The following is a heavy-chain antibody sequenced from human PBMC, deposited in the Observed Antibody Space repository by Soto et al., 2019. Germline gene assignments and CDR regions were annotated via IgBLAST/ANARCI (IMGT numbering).Heavy chain of an antibody. J-gene: IGHJ4*02. CDR2: IHHTGST. V-gene: IGHV4-31*03. CDR1: GDSLSGGPYY. D-gene: IGHD3-16*01. Sequence: QVQLQESGPGLVKPSQTLSLICTVSGDSLSGGPYYWSWIRQHPEKGLEWIGYIHHTGSTFYIPSLWSRIAMSVDTSKNQFSLRLTSVTAADTAVYYCARYLGANYGYIDYWGQGTVVTVSS. CDR3: ARYLGANYGYIDY.